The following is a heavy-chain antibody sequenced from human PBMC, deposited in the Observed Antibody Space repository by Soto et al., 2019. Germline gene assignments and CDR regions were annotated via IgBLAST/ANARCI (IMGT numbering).Heavy chain of an antibody. CDR2: ISYDGATK. CDR1: GLTFNTSG. CDR3: VTKARVTNKLYSGMDV. V-gene: IGHV3-30*03. J-gene: IGHJ6*02. Sequence: HVQLVESGGGVVHPGTSLRLSCEVSGLTFNTSGMHWVRQVPGRGLEWVAVISYDGATKYYGDTLKGRFTVSRANSKYTLSLYINSLRAEDTAVYYCVTKARVTNKLYSGMDVWGHGTTVTVSS. D-gene: IGHD3-10*01.